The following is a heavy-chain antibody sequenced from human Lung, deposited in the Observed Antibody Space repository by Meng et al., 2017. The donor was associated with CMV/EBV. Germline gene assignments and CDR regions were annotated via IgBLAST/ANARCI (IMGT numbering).Heavy chain of an antibody. CDR3: ARGIFGVVDF. Sequence: SXTLSLTCTVSDYSISSGFYCGCVRQPPGKGLEWIGSIHHTGSSYYNPSLKSRVTLSVDTSKNQFSLKVTSVTAADTAVYYCARGIFGVVDFWGQGPLVTVSS. CDR2: IHHTGSS. D-gene: IGHD3-3*01. V-gene: IGHV4-38-2*02. CDR1: DYSISSGFY. J-gene: IGHJ4*02.